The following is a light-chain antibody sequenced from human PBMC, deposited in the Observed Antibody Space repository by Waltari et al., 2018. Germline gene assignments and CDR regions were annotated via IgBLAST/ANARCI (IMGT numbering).Light chain of an antibody. CDR3: CSYAGRSTAV. CDR2: EDR. J-gene: IGLJ2*01. CDR1: RSDVGRFNL. Sequence: QSALTQSASVSGSPGQSITISCTGTRSDVGRFNLVPWYQHHPGKAPKLMIYEDRKRPSGVSNRFSGSKSDNTASLTISGLQAEDEAEYYCCSYAGRSTAVFGGGTKLTVL. V-gene: IGLV2-23*01.